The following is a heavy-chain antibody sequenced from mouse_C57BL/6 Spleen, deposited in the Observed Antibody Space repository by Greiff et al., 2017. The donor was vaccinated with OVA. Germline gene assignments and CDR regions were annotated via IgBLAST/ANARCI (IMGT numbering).Heavy chain of an antibody. V-gene: IGHV1-15*01. CDR1: GYTFTDYE. J-gene: IGHJ3*01. CDR3: TYGSSRRFAY. D-gene: IGHD1-1*01. Sequence: QVQLQQSGAELVRPGASVTLSCKASGYTFTDYEMHWVKQTPVHGLEWIGAIDPETGGTAYNQKFKGKAILTADKSSSTAYMELRSLTAEDSAVYYCTYGSSRRFAYWGQGTLVTVSA. CDR2: IDPETGGT.